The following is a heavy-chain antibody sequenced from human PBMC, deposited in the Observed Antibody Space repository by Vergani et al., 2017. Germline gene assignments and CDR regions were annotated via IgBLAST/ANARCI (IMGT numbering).Heavy chain of an antibody. CDR3: ARVSIVGATNAFDI. V-gene: IGHV4-61*02. J-gene: IGHJ3*02. CDR2: IYTSGST. Sequence: QVQLQESGPGLVKPSQTLSLTCTVSGGSISSGSYYWSWIRQPAGKGLEWIGRIYTSGSTNYNPSLKSRVTISVDTSKNQFSLKLSSVTAADTAVYYCARVSIVGATNAFDIWGQGTMVTVSS. D-gene: IGHD1-26*01. CDR1: GGSISSGSYY.